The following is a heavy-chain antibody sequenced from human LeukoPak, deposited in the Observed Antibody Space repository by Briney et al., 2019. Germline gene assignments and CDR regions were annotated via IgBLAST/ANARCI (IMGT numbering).Heavy chain of an antibody. Sequence: ASVKVSCKASGYTFTSYGISWVRQAPGQGLEWMGWISGYNGNTKYAQKVQGRVTMTTDTSTSTAYMELRSLRSDDTAVYYCARDTAVGAARQEFEYGGKGTLVPVSS. CDR1: GYTFTSYG. CDR2: ISGYNGNT. V-gene: IGHV1-18*01. CDR3: ARDTAVGAARQEFEY. J-gene: IGHJ4*02. D-gene: IGHD6-6*01.